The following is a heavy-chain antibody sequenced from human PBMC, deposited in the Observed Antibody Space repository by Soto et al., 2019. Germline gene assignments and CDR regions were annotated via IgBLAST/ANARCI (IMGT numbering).Heavy chain of an antibody. V-gene: IGHV4-39*01. Sequence: SETLSLTCTVSGGSISSSSYYWGWIRQPPGKGLEWIGSIYYSGSTYYNPSLKSRVTISVDTSKNQFSLKLSAVTAADTAVYYCARGAVAAAGYGMDVWGQGTTVTVSS. CDR2: IYYSGST. CDR3: ARGAVAAAGYGMDV. J-gene: IGHJ6*02. CDR1: GGSISSSSYY. D-gene: IGHD6-13*01.